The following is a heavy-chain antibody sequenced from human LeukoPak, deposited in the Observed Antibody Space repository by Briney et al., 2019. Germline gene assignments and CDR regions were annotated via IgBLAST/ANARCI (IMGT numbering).Heavy chain of an antibody. CDR3: AKRIQYSSSSAYFDY. CDR1: GFTFNNYA. D-gene: IGHD6-6*01. Sequence: GGSLRLSCAASGFTFNNYAMSWVRQAPGKGLEWVSAISDSGGDTYYADAVKGRFTISRDNSTKTVYLQMNSLRAEDTAIYYCAKRIQYSSSSAYFDYWGQGTLVTVSS. CDR2: ISDSGGDT. V-gene: IGHV3-23*01. J-gene: IGHJ4*02.